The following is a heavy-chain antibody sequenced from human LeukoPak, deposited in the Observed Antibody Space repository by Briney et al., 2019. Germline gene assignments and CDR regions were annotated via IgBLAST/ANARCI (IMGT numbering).Heavy chain of an antibody. V-gene: IGHV4-34*01. CDR2: INHSGST. Sequence: PSETLPLTCAVYGGSFSGYYWSWIRQPPGKGLEWIGEINHSGSTNYNPSLKSRVTISVDTSKNQFSLKLSSVTAADTAVYYCARKMATTRGYFDYWGQGTLVTVSS. J-gene: IGHJ4*02. D-gene: IGHD5-24*01. CDR3: ARKMATTRGYFDY. CDR1: GGSFSGYY.